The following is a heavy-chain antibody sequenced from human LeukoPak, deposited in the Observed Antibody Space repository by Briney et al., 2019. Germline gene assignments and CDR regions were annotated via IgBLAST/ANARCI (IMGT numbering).Heavy chain of an antibody. CDR3: AKDNLRRHYFDY. CDR1: GFTFSSYG. CDR2: ISGSGGST. J-gene: IGHJ4*02. Sequence: GGTLRLSCAASGFTFSSYGMSWVRQAPGKGLEWVSAISGSGGSTYYADSVKGRFTISRDNSKNTLYLQMNSLRVEDTAVYYCAKDNLRRHYFDYWGQGTLVTVSS. V-gene: IGHV3-23*01. D-gene: IGHD1-14*01.